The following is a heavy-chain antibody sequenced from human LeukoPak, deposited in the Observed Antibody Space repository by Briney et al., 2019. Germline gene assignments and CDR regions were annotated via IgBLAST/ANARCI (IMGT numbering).Heavy chain of an antibody. CDR1: GGTFSSYA. CDR2: IIPIFGTA. Sequence: ASVTVSCKASGGTFSSYAISWVRQAPGQGLEWMGGIIPIFGTANYAQKFQGRVTITADESTSTAYMELSSLRSEDTAVYYCARGGSGPWYFDYWGQGTLVTVSS. V-gene: IGHV1-69*13. J-gene: IGHJ4*02. CDR3: ARGGSGPWYFDY. D-gene: IGHD3-16*01.